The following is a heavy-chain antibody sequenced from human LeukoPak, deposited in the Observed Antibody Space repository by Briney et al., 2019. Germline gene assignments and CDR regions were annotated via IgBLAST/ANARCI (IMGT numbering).Heavy chain of an antibody. CDR2: INPNSGGT. Sequence: ASVKVSCKASGYTFTGYYMHWVRQAPGQGLEWMGWINPNSGGTNYAQKFQGRVTMTRDTSISTAYMELSRLRSDDTAVYYCAKGYCSSGSCYPPAEYFQHWGQGTLVTVSS. D-gene: IGHD2-15*01. CDR3: AKGYCSSGSCYPPAEYFQH. J-gene: IGHJ1*01. V-gene: IGHV1-2*02. CDR1: GYTFTGYY.